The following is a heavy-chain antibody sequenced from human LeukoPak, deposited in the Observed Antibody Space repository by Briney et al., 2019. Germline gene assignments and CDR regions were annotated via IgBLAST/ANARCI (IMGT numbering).Heavy chain of an antibody. J-gene: IGHJ5*01. V-gene: IGHV3-7*01. D-gene: IGHD1-26*01. CDR3: ARAVQWDRSLVTTTPSDS. CDR2: IKQDGSVK. Sequence: GGSLRLSCAASGFTFSGNWMSWVRQAPGKGLEWLANIKQDGSVKYYVDSVKGRFTISRDNAKNSLFLQMNSMRAEDTAVYDGARAVQWDRSLVTTTPSDSWGHGTLVTVSP. CDR1: GFTFSGNW.